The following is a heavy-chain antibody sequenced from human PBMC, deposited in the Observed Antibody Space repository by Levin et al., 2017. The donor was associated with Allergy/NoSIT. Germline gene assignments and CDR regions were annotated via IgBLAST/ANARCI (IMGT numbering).Heavy chain of an antibody. D-gene: IGHD1-26*01. V-gene: IGHV3-53*01. CDR1: GFTVSSHY. Sequence: AGGSLRLSCVASGFTVSSHYMSWVRQAPGKGLEWVSVIYTGGSTYYADSVRGRFTISRDNSKNTLFLQMNSLRIEDTAVYYCAREKIVGPTPSVDAFDIWGQGTMVTVSS. CDR2: IYTGGST. J-gene: IGHJ3*02. CDR3: AREKIVGPTPSVDAFDI.